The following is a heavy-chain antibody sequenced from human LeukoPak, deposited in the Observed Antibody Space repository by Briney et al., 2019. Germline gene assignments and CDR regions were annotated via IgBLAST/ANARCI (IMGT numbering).Heavy chain of an antibody. CDR3: ARRCCSSTSCPVDY. CDR1: GFTFTTYA. D-gene: IGHD2-2*01. Sequence: GGSLRLSCAASGFTFTTYAMSWVRQAPGKGLEWVSGISGSGGSTYYADSVKGRFTISRDNSKNTLHLQMNSLRAEDTAVYYCARRCCSSTSCPVDYWGQGTLVTVSS. J-gene: IGHJ4*02. CDR2: ISGSGGST. V-gene: IGHV3-23*01.